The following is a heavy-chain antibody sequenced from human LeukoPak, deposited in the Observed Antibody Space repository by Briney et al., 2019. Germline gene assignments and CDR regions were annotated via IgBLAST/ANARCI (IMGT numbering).Heavy chain of an antibody. J-gene: IGHJ4*02. CDR3: ASRTTMIGADYFDY. D-gene: IGHD3-22*01. CDR1: GFTFTSSW. V-gene: IGHV3-7*01. CDR2: INEAGSVT. Sequence: GGSLRLSCAASGFTFTSSWMCWVRQAPGKGLEWLANINEAGSVTNYVHSVRGRFTISRDNAKNSLYLQMNSLRVEDTAVYYCASRTTMIGADYFDYWGQGTLVTVSS.